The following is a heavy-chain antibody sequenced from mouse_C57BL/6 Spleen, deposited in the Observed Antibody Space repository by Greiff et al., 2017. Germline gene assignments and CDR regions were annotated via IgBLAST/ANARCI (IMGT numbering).Heavy chain of an antibody. CDR3: ARLITTVVAPFAD. Sequence: EVQLQESGGDLVKPGGSLKLSCAASGFTFSSYGMSWVRQTPDKRLEWVATISSGGSYTYYPDSVKGRFTISRDNAKNTLYLQMSSLKSEDTAMYYCARLITTVVAPFADWGQGTLVTVSA. CDR2: ISSGGSYT. J-gene: IGHJ3*01. V-gene: IGHV5-6*01. CDR1: GFTFSSYG. D-gene: IGHD1-1*01.